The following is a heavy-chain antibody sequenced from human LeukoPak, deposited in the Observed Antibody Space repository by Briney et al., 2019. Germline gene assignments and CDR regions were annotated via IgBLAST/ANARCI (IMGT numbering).Heavy chain of an antibody. J-gene: IGHJ4*02. D-gene: IGHD4-17*01. CDR2: IYYSGST. CDR1: GGSISSSSYY. V-gene: IGHV4-39*01. CDR3: ARRRYGDYEFDY. Sequence: SETLSLTCTVSGGSISSSSYYWGWIRQPPGKGLEWIGSIYYSGSTYYNPSLKSRVTISVDTSKNQFSLKPSSVTAADTAVYYCARRRYGDYEFDYWGQGTLVTVSS.